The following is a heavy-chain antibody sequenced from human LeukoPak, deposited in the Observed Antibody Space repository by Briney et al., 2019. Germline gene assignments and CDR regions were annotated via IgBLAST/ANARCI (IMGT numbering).Heavy chain of an antibody. Sequence: GGSLRLSCAASGFTFSSYGMHWVRQAPGKGLEWVAVISYDGSNKYYADSVKGRFTISRDNSKNTLYLRMNSLRAEDTAVYYCAKAPMSRHYYYYMDVWGKGTTVTVSS. CDR3: AKAPMSRHYYYYMDV. CDR1: GFTFSSYG. J-gene: IGHJ6*03. V-gene: IGHV3-30*18. CDR2: ISYDGSNK.